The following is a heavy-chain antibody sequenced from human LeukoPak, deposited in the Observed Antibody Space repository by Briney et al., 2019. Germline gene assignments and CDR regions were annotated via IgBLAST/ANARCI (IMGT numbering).Heavy chain of an antibody. Sequence: GGSLRLSCAASGFTFSSYSMNWVRQAPGKGLEWGSYISSGSSTIYYADSVKGRFTISRDNAKNSLCLQMNSLRDEDTAVYYCARESGTRNCFDYWGQGTLVTVSS. CDR1: GFTFSSYS. D-gene: IGHD3-10*01. CDR3: ARESGTRNCFDY. J-gene: IGHJ4*02. CDR2: ISSGSSTI. V-gene: IGHV3-48*02.